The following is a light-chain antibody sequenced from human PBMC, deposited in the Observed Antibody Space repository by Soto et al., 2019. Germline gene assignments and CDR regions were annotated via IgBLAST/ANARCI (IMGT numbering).Light chain of an antibody. CDR1: QSVSSY. V-gene: IGKV3-11*01. CDR3: QQRSYWSPPFT. CDR2: DAS. J-gene: IGKJ3*01. Sequence: EIVLPQSPATLSLSPGERATLSCRASQSVSSYLAWYHQKPGQAPRLLIYDASNRATGIPARFTGSGSGSAFTHTISSLEPEDFAVYSCQQRSYWSPPFTFGPGTKVDIK.